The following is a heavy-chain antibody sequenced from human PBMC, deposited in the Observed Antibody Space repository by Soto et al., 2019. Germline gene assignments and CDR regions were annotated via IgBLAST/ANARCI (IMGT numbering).Heavy chain of an antibody. D-gene: IGHD2-15*01. J-gene: IGHJ4*02. CDR1: GGSISSGGYY. V-gene: IGHV4-31*03. CDR2: IYYSGST. CDR3: ATGTDCSGGSCRLEAFDY. Sequence: TLSLTCTVSGGSISSGGYYWSWIRQPPGKGLEWIGYIYYSGSTYYNPSLKSRVTISVDTSKNQFSLKLSSVTAADTAVYYCATGTDCSGGSCRLEAFDYWGQGTLVTVSS.